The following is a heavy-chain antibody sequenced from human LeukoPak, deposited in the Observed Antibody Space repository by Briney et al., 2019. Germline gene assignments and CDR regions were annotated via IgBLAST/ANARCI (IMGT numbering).Heavy chain of an antibody. D-gene: IGHD3-3*01. CDR1: GFTFISYW. V-gene: IGHV3-7*01. CDR3: AKDFWSGHYFLPYFDY. Sequence: GGSLRLSCAASGFTFISYWMSWVRQAPGKGLEWVANIKQDGSEKYYVDSVKGRFTISRDNTKNTLYLQMNSLRAEDTAVYYCAKDFWSGHYFLPYFDYWGQGTLVTVSS. CDR2: IKQDGSEK. J-gene: IGHJ4*02.